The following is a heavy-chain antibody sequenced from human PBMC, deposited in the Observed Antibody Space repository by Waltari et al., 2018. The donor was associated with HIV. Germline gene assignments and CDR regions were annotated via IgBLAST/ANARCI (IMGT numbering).Heavy chain of an antibody. V-gene: IGHV1-46*01. Sequence: QVQLVQSGAEVKTPVASVKVSCQASGYTFRSYYMHWVRQAPGQGLEWMGIINPSVGSTRYAQKFQGRATMTRVTSTSTVYMELSSLRSDDTAVYYCARGVPVDTAMGKYYYYALDVWGQGTTVTVSS. CDR3: ARGVPVDTAMGKYYYYALDV. CDR1: GYTFRSYY. D-gene: IGHD5-18*01. CDR2: INPSVGST. J-gene: IGHJ6*02.